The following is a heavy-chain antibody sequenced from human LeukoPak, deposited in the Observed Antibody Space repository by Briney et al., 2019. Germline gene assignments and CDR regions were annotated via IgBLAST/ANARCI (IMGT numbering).Heavy chain of an antibody. V-gene: IGHV1-2*02. CDR3: ASGYSYLDLFDY. D-gene: IGHD5-18*01. CDR1: GYTFTDYY. Sequence: ASVKVSCKASGYTFTDYYIHWVRQAPGQGLEWMGWINPNSGGTNYAQKFQGRVTMTRDTSISTAYMELSRLRSDDTAVYYCASGYSYLDLFDYWGQGTLVTVSS. J-gene: IGHJ4*02. CDR2: INPNSGGT.